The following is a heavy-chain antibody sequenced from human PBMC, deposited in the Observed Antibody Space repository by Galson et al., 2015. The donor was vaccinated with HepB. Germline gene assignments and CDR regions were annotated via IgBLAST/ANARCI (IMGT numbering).Heavy chain of an antibody. D-gene: IGHD6-13*01. Sequence: SVKVSCKASGGTFSSYAISWVRQAPGQGLEWMGGIIPIFGTANYAQKFQGRVTITADESTSTAYMELSSLRSEDTAVYYCARVPGIAAAAHIGGYFDYWGQGTLVTVSS. J-gene: IGHJ4*02. CDR3: ARVPGIAAAAHIGGYFDY. V-gene: IGHV1-69*13. CDR1: GGTFSSYA. CDR2: IIPIFGTA.